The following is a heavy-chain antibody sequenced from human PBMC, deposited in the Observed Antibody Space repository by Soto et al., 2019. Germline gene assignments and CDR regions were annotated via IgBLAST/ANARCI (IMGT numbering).Heavy chain of an antibody. V-gene: IGHV1-69*06. CDR1: GGTCSIYA. D-gene: IGHD2-15*01. CDR2: IIPIFGTA. CDR3: ARVTVVVAATREYYYYGMDV. J-gene: IGHJ6*02. Sequence: SVKVSCKASGGTCSIYAISGVLQSPLQWLDWMGGIIPIFGTANYAQKFQGRVTITADKSTSTAYMELSSLRSEDTAVYYCARVTVVVAATREYYYYGMDVWGQGTTVT.